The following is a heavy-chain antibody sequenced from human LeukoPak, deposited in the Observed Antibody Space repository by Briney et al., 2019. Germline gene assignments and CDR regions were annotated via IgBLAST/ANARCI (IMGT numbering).Heavy chain of an antibody. V-gene: IGHV4-31*03. J-gene: IGHJ6*03. CDR1: GGSISSGGYY. D-gene: IGHD3-3*01. CDR3: ARATYDFWSGYYHYYMDV. Sequence: PSETLSLTCTVSGGSISSGGYYWSWIRQHPGKGLEWIGYIYYSGSTYYNPSLKSRVTISVDTSKNQFSLKLSSVTAADTAVYYCARATYDFWSGYYHYYMDVWGKGTTVTVSS. CDR2: IYYSGST.